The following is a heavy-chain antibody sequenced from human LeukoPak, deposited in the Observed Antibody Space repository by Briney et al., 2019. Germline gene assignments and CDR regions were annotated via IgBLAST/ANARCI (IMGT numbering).Heavy chain of an antibody. V-gene: IGHV4-38-2*01. D-gene: IGHD6-6*01. CDR2: IHERGST. CDR1: GHSFSSDSF. Sequence: SETLSLTCGVSGHSFSSDSFWGWIPQPPGQGLEWIGSIHERGSTFYNPSLNSRVTISIDTSKNQFSLNVNSVTAADTAVYYCARASRPSNSWFDPWGQGTVVTVSS. CDR3: ARASRPSNSWFDP. J-gene: IGHJ5*02.